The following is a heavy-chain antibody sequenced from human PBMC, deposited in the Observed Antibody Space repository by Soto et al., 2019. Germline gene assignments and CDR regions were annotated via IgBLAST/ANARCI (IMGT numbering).Heavy chain of an antibody. V-gene: IGHV3-74*01. D-gene: IGHD4-17*01. CDR3: TRDGAGDYFLFDA. CDR2: ASPDGTST. CDR1: GFTFRSFW. Sequence: EVQLVESGGGLVQPAGSLRLSCAASGFTFRSFWMHWDRQAPGKGLEGVSRASPDGTSTSYADSVKGRFTISRDNAKNTLFMQINSLRAEDTAVYYCTRDGAGDYFLFDAWGQGTLVTVSS. J-gene: IGHJ5*02.